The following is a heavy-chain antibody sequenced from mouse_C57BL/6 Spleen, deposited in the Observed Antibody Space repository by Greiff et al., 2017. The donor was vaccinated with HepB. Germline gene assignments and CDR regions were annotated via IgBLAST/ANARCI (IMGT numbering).Heavy chain of an antibody. Sequence: EVQLQQSGAELVRPGASVKLSCTASGFNIKDYYMHWVKQRPEQGLEWIGRIDPEDGDTEYAPKFQGKATMTADTSSNTAYLQLSSLTSEDTAFYYCTTPYDYDVNWYFDVWGTGTTVTVSS. CDR2: IDPEDGDT. CDR1: GFNIKDYY. J-gene: IGHJ1*03. CDR3: TTPYDYDVNWYFDV. D-gene: IGHD2-4*01. V-gene: IGHV14-1*01.